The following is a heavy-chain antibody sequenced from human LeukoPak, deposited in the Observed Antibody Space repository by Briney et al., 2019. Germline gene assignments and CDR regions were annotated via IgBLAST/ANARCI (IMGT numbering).Heavy chain of an antibody. CDR3: TRDRSGAEDD. Sequence: LSGGYLRRSCAASGFTFSGHWMSWVRQAPGKGLEWVANINQGGSDKYYVDSVKGRFTISRDNANNLLYLQMNSLRGEDTAVYYCTRDRSGAEDDWGQGTLVTVSS. J-gene: IGHJ4*02. D-gene: IGHD1-26*01. V-gene: IGHV3-7*01. CDR1: GFTFSGHW. CDR2: INQGGSDK.